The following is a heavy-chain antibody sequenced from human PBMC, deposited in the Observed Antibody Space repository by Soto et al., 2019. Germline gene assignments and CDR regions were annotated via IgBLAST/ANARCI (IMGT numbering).Heavy chain of an antibody. CDR1: GFTFRSYA. D-gene: IGHD3-3*01. CDR3: AKGLFGVVSPFDY. CDR2: ISGSGGST. J-gene: IGHJ4*02. V-gene: IGHV3-23*01. Sequence: PGGSLRLSCAASGFTFRSYAMSWVRQAPGKGLEWVSAISGSGGSTYYADSVKGRFTISRDNSKNTLYLQMNSLRAEDTAVYYCAKGLFGVVSPFDYWGQRTLVTVSS.